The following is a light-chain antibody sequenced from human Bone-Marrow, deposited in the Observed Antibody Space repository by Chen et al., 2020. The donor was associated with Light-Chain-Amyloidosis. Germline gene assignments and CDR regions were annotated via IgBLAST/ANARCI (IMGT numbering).Light chain of an antibody. CDR1: SSDVGGDNH. J-gene: IGLJ1*01. CDR3: SSYTITNTLV. CDR2: EVT. Sequence: SLLHPPPLSGSPRPSITISCPGTSSDVGGDNHVSWYQQHPDKAPKLMIYEVTNRPSWVPDRFSGSKSDNTASLTISGLQTEDEADYFCSSYTITNTLVFGSGTRVTVL. V-gene: IGLV2-14*01.